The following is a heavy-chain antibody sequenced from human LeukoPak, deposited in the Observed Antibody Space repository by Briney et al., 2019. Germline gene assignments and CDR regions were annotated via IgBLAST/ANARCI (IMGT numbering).Heavy chain of an antibody. CDR3: ARVDYDSSGHFDY. Sequence: SETLSLTCTVSGGSISSYYWSWIRQPAGKGLEWIGRIFTGGSANYNPSLKSRVTMSVGTSKNQISLNLSSVTAADTAVYYCARVDYDSSGHFDYWGQGTLVTVSS. CDR1: GGSISSYY. CDR2: IFTGGSA. V-gene: IGHV4-4*07. D-gene: IGHD3-22*01. J-gene: IGHJ4*02.